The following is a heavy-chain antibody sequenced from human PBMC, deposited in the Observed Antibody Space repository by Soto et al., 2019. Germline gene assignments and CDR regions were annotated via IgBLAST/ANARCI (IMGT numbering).Heavy chain of an antibody. V-gene: IGHV1-46*01. D-gene: IGHD5-18*01. CDR1: GYTFTSYY. J-gene: IGHJ4*02. CDR3: ARWGRDTAMGIPFDY. Sequence: ASVKVSCKASGYTFTSYYMHWVRQAPRQGLEWMGIINPSGGSTSYAQKFQGRVTMTRDTSTSTVYMELSSLRSEDTAVYYCARWGRDTAMGIPFDYWGQGTLVTVSS. CDR2: INPSGGST.